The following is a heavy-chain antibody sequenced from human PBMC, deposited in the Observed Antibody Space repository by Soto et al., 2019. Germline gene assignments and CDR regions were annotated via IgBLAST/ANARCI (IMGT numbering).Heavy chain of an antibody. CDR3: STRAYDTNGYYRFDP. Sequence: PSETLSLTCAVSGYSISLGYYWGWIRQPPGKGLEWIGSIYHSGNTYYNPSLKSRVSISLDTSKTHFSLELTSVTAADTAMYYCSTRAYDTNGYYRFDPWGQGTLVTVSS. CDR2: IYHSGNT. J-gene: IGHJ5*01. V-gene: IGHV4-38-2*01. D-gene: IGHD3-22*01. CDR1: GYSISLGYY.